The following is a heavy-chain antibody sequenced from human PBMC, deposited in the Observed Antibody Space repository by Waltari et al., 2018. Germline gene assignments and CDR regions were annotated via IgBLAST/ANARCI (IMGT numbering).Heavy chain of an antibody. V-gene: IGHV4-4*02. Sequence: VQLQASGSGLVKPSGTLSLTCSVPGDSIINNSFRSWVRQSPGKGLEWIGQVHQSGRSNYNPSLESRVTVSMDTSKNQFSLRVTSVTAADTAIYYCASDRGRGLYLDSWGQGTLVTVSP. J-gene: IGHJ4*02. CDR2: VHQSGRS. D-gene: IGHD2-15*01. CDR1: GDSIINNSF. CDR3: ASDRGRGLYLDS.